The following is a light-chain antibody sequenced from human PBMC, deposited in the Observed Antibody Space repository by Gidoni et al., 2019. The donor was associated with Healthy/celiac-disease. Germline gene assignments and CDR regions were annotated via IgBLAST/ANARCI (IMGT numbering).Light chain of an antibody. Sequence: QSALTQPASVSGSPGQSITISCTGTSRYVGGYNYVSWYQQPPGKAPKLMIYEVSNRPSGVSNRFAGSKSGNTASLTIPGLQAEDEADYYCSSYTSSSTLVVFGGGTKLTVL. CDR3: SSYTSSSTLVV. J-gene: IGLJ2*01. CDR2: EVS. V-gene: IGLV2-14*01. CDR1: SRYVGGYNY.